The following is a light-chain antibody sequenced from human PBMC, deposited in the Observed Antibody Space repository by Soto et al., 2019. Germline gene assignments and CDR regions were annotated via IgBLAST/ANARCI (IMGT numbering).Light chain of an antibody. CDR2: AAS. V-gene: IGKV1-12*01. Sequence: IQLTQSPSSLSASVGDRVTITCRASQGINTFLAWYQQKAGKAPKLLIYAASTLQSGVPSRFSGSGSGTDFTLTISSLQSEDFATYYCQQANSFPITFGQGTRLEIK. J-gene: IGKJ5*01. CDR1: QGINTF. CDR3: QQANSFPIT.